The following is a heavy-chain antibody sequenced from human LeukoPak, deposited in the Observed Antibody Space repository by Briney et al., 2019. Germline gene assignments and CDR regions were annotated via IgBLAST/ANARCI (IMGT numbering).Heavy chain of an antibody. CDR3: ARSVSGEWVVPAAMLSYFDY. J-gene: IGHJ4*02. CDR1: VYTFTGYY. Sequence: GASVTVSCTPSVYTFTGYYMHWVRQAPGQGLEWMGWINPNSGGTNYAQKFQGRVTMTRDTSISTAYMELSRLRSDDTAVYYCARSVSGEWVVPAAMLSYFDYWGQGTLVTVSS. V-gene: IGHV1-2*02. CDR2: INPNSGGT. D-gene: IGHD2-2*01.